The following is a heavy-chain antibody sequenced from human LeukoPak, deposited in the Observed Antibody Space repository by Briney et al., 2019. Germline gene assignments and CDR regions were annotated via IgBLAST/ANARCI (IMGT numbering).Heavy chain of an antibody. CDR2: IIPIFGTA. V-gene: IGHV1-69*13. J-gene: IGHJ3*02. Sequence: ASVKVSCKASGGTFSSYAISWVRQAPGQGLEWMGGIIPIFGTANYAQKFQGRVTITADESTSTAYMELSSLRSEDTAVYYCARARAPVTRISSFDIWGQGTMVTVSS. D-gene: IGHD4-17*01. CDR1: GGTFSSYA. CDR3: ARARAPVTRISSFDI.